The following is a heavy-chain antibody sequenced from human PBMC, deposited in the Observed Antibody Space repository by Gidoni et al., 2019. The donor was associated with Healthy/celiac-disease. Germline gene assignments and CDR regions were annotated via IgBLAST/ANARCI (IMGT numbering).Heavy chain of an antibody. CDR3: ARAGPDTAMVDSSLDFDY. CDR2: IYTSGST. V-gene: IGHV4-4*07. CDR1: GGSISSYY. J-gene: IGHJ4*02. D-gene: IGHD5-18*01. Sequence: QVQLQESGPGLVKPSETLSLTCTVSGGSISSYYWSWIRQPAGKGLEWIGRIYTSGSTNYNPSLKSRGTMSVDTSKNQFSLKLSSVTAADTAVYYCARAGPDTAMVDSSLDFDYWGQGTLVTVSS.